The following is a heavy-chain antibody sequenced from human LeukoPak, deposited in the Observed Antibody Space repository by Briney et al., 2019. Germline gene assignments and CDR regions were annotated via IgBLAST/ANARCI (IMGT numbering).Heavy chain of an antibody. Sequence: PSGTLSLTCAVYGGSFSGYYWSWIRQPPGKGLEWIGEINHSGSTNYNPSLKSRVTISVDTSKNQFSLKLSSVTAADTAVYYCARPKNPVADSAFDIWGQGTMVTVSS. CDR1: GGSFSGYY. J-gene: IGHJ3*02. V-gene: IGHV4-34*01. CDR3: ARPKNPVADSAFDI. CDR2: INHSGST. D-gene: IGHD6-19*01.